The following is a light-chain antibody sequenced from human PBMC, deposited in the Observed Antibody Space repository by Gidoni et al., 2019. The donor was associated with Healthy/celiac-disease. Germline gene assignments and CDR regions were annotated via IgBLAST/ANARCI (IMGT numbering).Light chain of an antibody. Sequence: DIQMTQPPATLPASVGDRVTITCRASQSISSWLDWDQQKPGKAPKPLIYKASSLESGVPARFSGSGSRTEFTLTISSLQPDGFATYYCQQYNSYRWTFGQGAKVEFE. CDR3: QQYNSYRWT. J-gene: IGKJ1*01. CDR1: QSISSW. V-gene: IGKV1-5*03. CDR2: KAS.